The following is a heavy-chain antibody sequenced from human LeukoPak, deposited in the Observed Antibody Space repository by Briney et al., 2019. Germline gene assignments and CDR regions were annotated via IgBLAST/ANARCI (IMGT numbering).Heavy chain of an antibody. J-gene: IGHJ4*02. D-gene: IGHD6-13*01. Sequence: PSETLSLTCAVYGGSFSGYYWSWIRQPPGKGLEWIGEINHSGSTNYNLSLKSRVTISVDTSKNQFSLKLSSVTAADTAVYYCARDPAAAGTYWGQGTLVTVSS. CDR2: INHSGST. CDR3: ARDPAAAGTY. CDR1: GGSFSGYY. V-gene: IGHV4-34*01.